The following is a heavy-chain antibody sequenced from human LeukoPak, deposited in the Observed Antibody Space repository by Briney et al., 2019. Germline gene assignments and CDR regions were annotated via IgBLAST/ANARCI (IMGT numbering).Heavy chain of an antibody. CDR3: ARGSRRYCSGGSCYSELVH. V-gene: IGHV4-30-4*01. J-gene: IGHJ4*02. D-gene: IGHD2-15*01. CDR1: GGSISSGDYY. CDR2: IYYSGST. Sequence: SETLSLTCTVSGGSISSGDYYWSWIRQPPGKGLEWIGYIYYSGSTYYNPSLKSRVTISVDTSKNQFSLKLSSVTAADTAVYYCARGSRRYCSGGSCYSELVHWGQGTLVTVSS.